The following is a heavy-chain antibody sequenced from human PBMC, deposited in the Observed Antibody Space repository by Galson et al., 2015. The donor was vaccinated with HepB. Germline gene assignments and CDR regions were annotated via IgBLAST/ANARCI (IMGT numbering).Heavy chain of an antibody. CDR3: ASSNLGTNDAFDI. CDR2: FDPEDGET. CDR1: GYTLTELS. Sequence: SVKVSCKVSGYTLTELSMHWVRQAPGKGLEWMGGFDPEDGETIYAQKFQGRVTMTEDTSTDTAYMELSSLRSEDTAVYYCASSNLGTNDAFDIWGQGTMVTVSS. J-gene: IGHJ3*02. V-gene: IGHV1-24*01. D-gene: IGHD2-8*01.